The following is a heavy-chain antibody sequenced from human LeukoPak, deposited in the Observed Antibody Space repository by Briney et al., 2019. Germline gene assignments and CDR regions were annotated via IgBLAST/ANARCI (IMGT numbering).Heavy chain of an antibody. D-gene: IGHD3-16*02. J-gene: IGHJ5*02. CDR3: ARDQNLWGSYRKFDP. CDR2: IYPGDSDT. CDR1: GYSFTTYW. Sequence: GESLKISCKASGYSFTTYWIGWVRQMPGKGLEWMGVIYPGDSDTRYSPSFQGQVTISADKSISTAYLQWSSLKAPDTAVYYCARDQNLWGSYRKFDPWGQGTLVTVSS. V-gene: IGHV5-51*01.